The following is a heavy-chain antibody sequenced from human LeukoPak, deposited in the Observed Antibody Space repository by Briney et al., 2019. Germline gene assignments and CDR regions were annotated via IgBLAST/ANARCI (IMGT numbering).Heavy chain of an antibody. D-gene: IGHD2-21*01. CDR3: VRAIVVRRSPLGY. V-gene: IGHV3-48*03. Sequence: PGGSLRLSCAASGSTFSSYEMNWVRQAPGRGLEWVSYISSSGSTTYYADSVKGRFTISSDNAKDSLYLQMNSLRAEDTAVYYCVRAIVVRRSPLGYWGQGTLVIVCS. CDR2: ISSSGSTT. J-gene: IGHJ4*02. CDR1: GSTFSSYE.